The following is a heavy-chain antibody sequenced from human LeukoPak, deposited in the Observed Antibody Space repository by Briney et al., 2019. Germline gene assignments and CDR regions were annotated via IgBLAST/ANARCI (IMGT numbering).Heavy chain of an antibody. V-gene: IGHV3-23*01. J-gene: IGHJ4*02. D-gene: IGHD3-9*01. Sequence: GGSLRLSCAASGFSSYSLNWVRQAPGKGLEWVSVITGNGRTIYYADSVKGRFTISRDNSKNTLYLQMNSLRAEDTAVYYCAKDLTPDGLFELDYWGQGTLVTVSS. CDR1: GFSSYS. CDR2: ITGNGRTI. CDR3: AKDLTPDGLFELDY.